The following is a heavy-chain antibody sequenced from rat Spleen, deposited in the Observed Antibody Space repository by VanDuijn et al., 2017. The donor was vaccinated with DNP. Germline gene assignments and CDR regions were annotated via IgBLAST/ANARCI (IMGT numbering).Heavy chain of an antibody. D-gene: IGHD4-3*01. CDR1: GFTFNNYW. CDR2: ITSSGGST. Sequence: EVQLVESGGDLVQPERSLKLSCVASGFTFNNYWMTWIRQVPGKGLEWVASITSSGGSTYYPDSVKGRFTISRDNAKNTLYLQMNSLRSEDMATYYCVRWNSGHFDYWGQGVMVTVSS. J-gene: IGHJ2*01. V-gene: IGHV5-31*01. CDR3: VRWNSGHFDY.